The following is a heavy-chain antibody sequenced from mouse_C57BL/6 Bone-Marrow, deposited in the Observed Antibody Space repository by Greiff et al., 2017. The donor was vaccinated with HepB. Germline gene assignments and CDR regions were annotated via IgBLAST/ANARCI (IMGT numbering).Heavy chain of an antibody. CDR1: GYAFSSYW. V-gene: IGHV1-80*01. D-gene: IGHD1-1*01. CDR3: ARSETTVVGYFDY. CDR2: IYPGDGDT. Sequence: SGAELVKPGASVKISCKASGYAFSSYWMNWVKQRPGKGLEWIGQIYPGDGDTNYNGKFKGKATLTADKSSSTAYMQLSSLTSEDSAVYFCARSETTVVGYFDYWGQGTTLTVSS. J-gene: IGHJ2*01.